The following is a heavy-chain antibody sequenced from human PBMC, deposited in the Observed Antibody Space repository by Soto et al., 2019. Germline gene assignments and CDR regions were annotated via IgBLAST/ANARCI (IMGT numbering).Heavy chain of an antibody. CDR2: FIPIFSTP. CDR3: ARGRDSSGSQSIVRFDP. CDR1: GGTFSTYA. Sequence: QAQLVQSGAEVKKPGSSVKVSCKASGGTFSTYAINWVRQAPGQGIEWMGGFIPIFSTPTYAQKLQGRVTSIADETTSTVFMELRSLTSDDTAVSYCARGRDSSGSQSIVRFDPWGQGTLVTVSS. J-gene: IGHJ5*02. V-gene: IGHV1-69*01. D-gene: IGHD3-22*01.